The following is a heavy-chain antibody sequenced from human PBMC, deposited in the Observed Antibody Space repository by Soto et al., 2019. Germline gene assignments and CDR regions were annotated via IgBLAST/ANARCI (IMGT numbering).Heavy chain of an antibody. V-gene: IGHV3-23*01. CDR2: ISGSGGST. Sequence: GGSLRLSCAASGFTFSSYAMSWVRQAPGKGLEWVSAISGSGGSTYYADSVKGRFTISRDNSKNTLYLQMNSLRAEDTAVYYCAKDHVLRYFDWLSNAHGDAFDIWGQGTMVTVSS. CDR3: AKDHVLRYFDWLSNAHGDAFDI. J-gene: IGHJ3*02. CDR1: GFTFSSYA. D-gene: IGHD3-9*01.